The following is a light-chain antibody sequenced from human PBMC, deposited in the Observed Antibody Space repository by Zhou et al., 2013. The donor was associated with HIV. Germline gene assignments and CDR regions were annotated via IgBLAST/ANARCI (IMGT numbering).Light chain of an antibody. Sequence: DVRLTQSPSTLSASEGDRVTLTCRASHNINSWLAWYQEKPGKAPKLLIYKASILETGVPSRFSGSGSGTEFTLSISNLQPDDFATYYCQQCDSYSYAFGQGTKVEMK. CDR2: KAS. J-gene: IGKJ2*01. CDR3: QQCDSYSYA. V-gene: IGKV1-5*03. CDR1: HNINSW.